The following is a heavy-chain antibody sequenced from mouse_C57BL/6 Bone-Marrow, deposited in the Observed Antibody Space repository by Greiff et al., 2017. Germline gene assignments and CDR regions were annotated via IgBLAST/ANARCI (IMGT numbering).Heavy chain of an antibody. CDR1: GYTFTNYW. CDR2: IYPGGGYT. CDR3: AVYYSNYWYFDV. J-gene: IGHJ1*03. Sequence: VQLQQSGAELVRPGTSVKMSCKASGYTFTNYWIGWAKQRPGHGLEWIGDIYPGGGYTNYNEKFKGKTTLTADKSSSTAYMQFSSLTSEDSAIYYCAVYYSNYWYFDVWGTGTTVTVSS. V-gene: IGHV1-63*01. D-gene: IGHD2-5*01.